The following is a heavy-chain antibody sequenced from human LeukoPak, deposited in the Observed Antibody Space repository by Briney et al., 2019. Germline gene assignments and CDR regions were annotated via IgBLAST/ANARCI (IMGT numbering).Heavy chain of an antibody. CDR3: ARDLLWFGEAYFDY. V-gene: IGHV4-30-2*01. CDR2: IYHSGRT. J-gene: IGHJ4*02. CDR1: GGSISSGDYS. Sequence: SETLSLTCAVSGGSISSGDYSWSWIRQPPGRGLEWIGYIYHSGRTYYNPSLKSRVTISIDRSKNQFSLKLSSVTAADTAVYYCARDLLWFGEAYFDYWGQGTLVTVSS. D-gene: IGHD3-10*01.